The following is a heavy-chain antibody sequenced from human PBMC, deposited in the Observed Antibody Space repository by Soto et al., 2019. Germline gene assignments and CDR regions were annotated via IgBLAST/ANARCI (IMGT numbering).Heavy chain of an antibody. V-gene: IGHV4-61*01. CDR1: GGSVSSGSYY. CDR3: ARGAPIVATIPFDY. D-gene: IGHD5-12*01. Sequence: SETLSLTCTVSGGSVSSGSYYWSWIRQPPGKGLEWIGYIYYSGSTNYNPSLKSRVTISVDTSKNQFSLKLSSVTAADTAVYYCARGAPIVATIPFDYWGPGTLVTVSS. J-gene: IGHJ4*02. CDR2: IYYSGST.